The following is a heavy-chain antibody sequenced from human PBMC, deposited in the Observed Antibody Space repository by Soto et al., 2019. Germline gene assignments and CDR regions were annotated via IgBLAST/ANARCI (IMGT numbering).Heavy chain of an antibody. CDR3: TRGRITVITEIPPSDT. V-gene: IGHV3-49*03. D-gene: IGHD3-22*01. J-gene: IGHJ5*02. CDR1: GFMFGDYS. Sequence: GGSLRLSCAGSGFMFGDYSLTWFRQAPGKGLERVGFIRSKTYGGTTEYAASVQGRLTISRDDSQSIAYLQMNSLKTEDTAVYFCTRGRITVITEIPPSDTWSQGTLVTVSS. CDR2: IRSKTYGGTT.